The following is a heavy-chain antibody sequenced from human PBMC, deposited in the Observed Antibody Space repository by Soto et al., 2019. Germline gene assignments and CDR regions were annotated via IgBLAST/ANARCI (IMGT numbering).Heavy chain of an antibody. J-gene: IGHJ6*02. D-gene: IGHD3-3*01. Sequence: GGSLRLSCAASGFTFSDYYMSWIRQAPGKGLEWVSYISSSSSYTNYADSVKGRFTISRDNAKNSLYLQMNSLRAEDTAVYYCARGAILTGMDVWGQGTTVTVSS. CDR1: GFTFSDYY. CDR2: ISSSSSYT. CDR3: ARGAILTGMDV. V-gene: IGHV3-11*06.